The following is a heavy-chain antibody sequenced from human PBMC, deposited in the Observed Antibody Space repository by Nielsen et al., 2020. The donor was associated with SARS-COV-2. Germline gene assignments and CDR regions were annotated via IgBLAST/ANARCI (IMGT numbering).Heavy chain of an antibody. Sequence: GESLKISCAASEFTFSNYAMSWVRQGPGKGLVWVSCLKTDGTKTGYADSVKGRFTISRDNAKNTVYLQMNSLRDEDTAVYYCARLRDDVYYFDTGPFDHWGQGIPVTVSS. CDR1: EFTFSNYA. V-gene: IGHV3-74*01. J-gene: IGHJ4*02. D-gene: IGHD2/OR15-2a*01. CDR2: LKTDGTKT. CDR3: ARLRDDVYYFDTGPFDH.